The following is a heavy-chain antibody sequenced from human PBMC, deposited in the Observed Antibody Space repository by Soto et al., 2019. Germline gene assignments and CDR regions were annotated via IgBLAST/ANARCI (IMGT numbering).Heavy chain of an antibody. J-gene: IGHJ3*02. CDR1: GGSICSYY. CDR3: ARHEVQLERRAFDI. V-gene: IGHV4-59*08. Sequence: SESLSLTCTVSGGSICSYYWSWIRQPPGKGLEWIGYIYYSGSTNYNPSLKSRVTISVDTSKNQFSLKLSSVTAADTAVYYCARHEVQLERRAFDIWGQGTMVTVSS. D-gene: IGHD1-1*01. CDR2: IYYSGST.